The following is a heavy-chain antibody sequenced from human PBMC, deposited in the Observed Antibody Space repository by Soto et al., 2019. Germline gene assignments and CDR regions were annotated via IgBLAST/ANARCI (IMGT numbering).Heavy chain of an antibody. Sequence: TWETLSLTCAVYGGSFSGYYWSWIRQPPGKGLEWIGEINHSGSTNYNPSLKSRVTISVDTSKNQFSLKLSSVTAADTAVYYCARGRVLRFLEWFPDSFDYWGQGTLVTVSS. CDR2: INHSGST. D-gene: IGHD3-3*01. V-gene: IGHV4-34*01. J-gene: IGHJ4*02. CDR3: ARGRVLRFLEWFPDSFDY. CDR1: GGSFSGYY.